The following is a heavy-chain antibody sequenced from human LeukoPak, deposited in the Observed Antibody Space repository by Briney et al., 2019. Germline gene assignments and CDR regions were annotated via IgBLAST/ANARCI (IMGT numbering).Heavy chain of an antibody. V-gene: IGHV4-4*07. D-gene: IGHD3-10*01. CDR1: AGSIGNYY. CDR3: ARRLPYYYSSGTYSRED. CDR2: ISTSGTT. Sequence: PSETLSLTCTVSAGSIGNYYWNWIRQPAGKGLEWIGRISTSGTTNYHPSLKSRVTLSLDTSKNQFSLNLRSVTAADTAIFFCARRLPYYYSSGTYSREDWGQGTLVTVSS. J-gene: IGHJ4*02.